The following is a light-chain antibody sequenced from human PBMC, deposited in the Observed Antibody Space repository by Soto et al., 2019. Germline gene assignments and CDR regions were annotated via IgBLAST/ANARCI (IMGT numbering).Light chain of an antibody. Sequence: QSVLTQPPSASGSPGQSVTISCTGTSSDVGGYNYVSWYQQHPGRAPKLMIYEVSKRPSGVPERFSGSKSGNTASLTVSGLQTEDEADYYCSSYAGSNNQVFGTGTKVTVL. CDR1: SSDVGGYNY. J-gene: IGLJ1*01. CDR2: EVS. CDR3: SSYAGSNNQV. V-gene: IGLV2-8*01.